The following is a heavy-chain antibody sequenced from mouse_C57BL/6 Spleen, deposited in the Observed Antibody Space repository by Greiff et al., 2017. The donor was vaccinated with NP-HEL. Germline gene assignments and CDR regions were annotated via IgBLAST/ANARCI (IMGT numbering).Heavy chain of an antibody. CDR3: ARDGTSAY. V-gene: IGHV1-80*01. D-gene: IGHD2-14*01. CDR2: IYPVAGAT. Sequence: VQLQQSGAELVKPLSSVTLSFNASFYAFLRSWMNWVTQRPGKGLEWIGQIYPVAGATNYNGKFKGKATLTADKSSSTAYMQLSSLTSEDSAVYFCARDGTSAYWGQGTLVTVSA. CDR1: FYAFLRSW. J-gene: IGHJ3*01.